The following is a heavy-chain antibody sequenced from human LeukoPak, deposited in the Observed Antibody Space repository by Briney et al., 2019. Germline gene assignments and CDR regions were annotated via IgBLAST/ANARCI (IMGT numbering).Heavy chain of an antibody. D-gene: IGHD2-2*01. V-gene: IGHV3-23*01. Sequence: PGGSLRLSCAASGFTFSSYAMSWVSQAPGKGLEWVSGISSNGVSTYYADSVKGRFTISRDNSKNTLYLQMYSLRAEDTAIYYCARVPITPAGYYYYGMDVWGQGTTVTVSS. CDR2: ISSNGVST. CDR1: GFTFSSYA. CDR3: ARVPITPAGYYYYGMDV. J-gene: IGHJ6*02.